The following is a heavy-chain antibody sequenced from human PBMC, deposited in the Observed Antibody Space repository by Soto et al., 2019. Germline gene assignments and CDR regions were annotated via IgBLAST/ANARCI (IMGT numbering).Heavy chain of an antibody. D-gene: IGHD3-22*01. J-gene: IGHJ5*01. Sequence: SLRLSCTDSGFTFSNSAMHWVRQAPGKGLEWVAMMSFDGIDKYYADSVRGRFTISRDNSKNTLYLQMNSLRTEDTAVYYCAREAFGVTSIAVVRINWFDSWGQGTLVTVSS. CDR2: MSFDGIDK. CDR3: AREAFGVTSIAVVRINWFDS. CDR1: GFTFSNSA. V-gene: IGHV3-30-3*01.